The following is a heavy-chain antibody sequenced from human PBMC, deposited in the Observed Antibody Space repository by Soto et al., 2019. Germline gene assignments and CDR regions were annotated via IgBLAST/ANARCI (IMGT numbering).Heavy chain of an antibody. CDR1: GGSISSGGYS. CDR3: ARVFFVLVPAAIAWFDP. Sequence: PSETLSLTCVVSGGSISSGGYSWSWIRQPPGKGLGWIGYIYHSGSTYYNPSLKSRVTISVDTSKNQFSLKLSSGTAADTAVYYCARVFFVLVPAAIAWFDPWGQGTLVTVSS. CDR2: IYHSGST. J-gene: IGHJ5*02. D-gene: IGHD2-2*02. V-gene: IGHV4-30-2*01.